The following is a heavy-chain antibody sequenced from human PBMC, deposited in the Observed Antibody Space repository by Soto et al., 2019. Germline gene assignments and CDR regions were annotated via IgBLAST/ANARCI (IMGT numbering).Heavy chain of an antibody. V-gene: IGHV4-28*01. CDR3: ARTFGYDFWSGAPFYAMNV. CDR1: AYSISSGNW. J-gene: IGHJ6*02. Sequence: QVQLQESGPGLVKPADTLSLTCAVSAYSISSGNWWGWIRQPPGKGLEWIGYIYYNGTTYYNPSLKSRVPLSVDTSKKQFSLKVRSLTAVDTAVYYCARTFGYDFWSGAPFYAMNVWGQGTTVIVSS. CDR2: IYYNGTT. D-gene: IGHD3-3*01.